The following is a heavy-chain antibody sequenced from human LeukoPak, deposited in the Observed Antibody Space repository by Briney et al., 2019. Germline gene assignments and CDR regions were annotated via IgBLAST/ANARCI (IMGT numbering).Heavy chain of an antibody. CDR1: GFTFSSYG. D-gene: IGHD6-19*01. J-gene: IGHJ3*02. Sequence: GGSLRLSCAASGFTFSSYGMHWVRQAPGKGLEWVAVISYDGSNKHYADSVKGRFTISRDNSKNTLYLQMNSLRAEDTAVYYCAKTSGGWYRGDAFDIWGQGTMVTVSS. CDR2: ISYDGSNK. V-gene: IGHV3-30*18. CDR3: AKTSGGWYRGDAFDI.